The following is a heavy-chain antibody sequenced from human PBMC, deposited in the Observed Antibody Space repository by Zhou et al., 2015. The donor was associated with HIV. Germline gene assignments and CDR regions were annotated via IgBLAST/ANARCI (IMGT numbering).Heavy chain of an antibody. D-gene: IGHD6-19*01. CDR1: GGTFSSYA. CDR2: FGTA. V-gene: IGHV1-69*01. CDR3: AREGQWLAPGGMDV. Sequence: QVQLVQSGAEVKKPGSSVKVSCKASGGTFSSYAIFGTANYAQKFQGRVTITADESTSTAYMELSSLRSEDTAVYYCAREGQWLAPGGMDVWGQGTTVTVSS. J-gene: IGHJ6*02.